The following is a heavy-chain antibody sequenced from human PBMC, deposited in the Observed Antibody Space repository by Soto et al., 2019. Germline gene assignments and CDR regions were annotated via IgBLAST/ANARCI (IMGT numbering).Heavy chain of an antibody. J-gene: IGHJ6*02. CDR1: GGSFSGYY. V-gene: IGHV4-34*01. D-gene: IGHD3-10*01. CDR2: INHSGST. Sequence: SETLSLTCAVYGGSFSGYYWSWIRQPPGKGLEWIGEINHSGSTNYNPSLKSRVTISADTSKNQFSLKLSSVTAADTAVYYCARGRMVRGVPTQTTTGYYGMDVWGQATTVTVSS. CDR3: ARGRMVRGVPTQTTTGYYGMDV.